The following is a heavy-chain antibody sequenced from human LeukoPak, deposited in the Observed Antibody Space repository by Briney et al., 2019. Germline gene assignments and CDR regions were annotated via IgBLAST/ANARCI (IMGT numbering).Heavy chain of an antibody. D-gene: IGHD2-15*01. Sequence: GGTLRLSCEASGFSFSSYGMSWVRQAPGEGLEWVSGFSASDGSRYYADSVKGRFTISRDNSKNTLYLQMNSLKIEDTAVYYCSGYCSGTSCHYVDYWGQGTLVTVSS. J-gene: IGHJ4*02. V-gene: IGHV3-23*01. CDR2: FSASDGSR. CDR1: GFSFSSYG. CDR3: SGYCSGTSCHYVDY.